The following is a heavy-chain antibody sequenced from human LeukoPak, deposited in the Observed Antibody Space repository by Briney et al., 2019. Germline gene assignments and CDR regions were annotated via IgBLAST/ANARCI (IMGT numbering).Heavy chain of an antibody. CDR1: GGTFSSYA. V-gene: IGHV1-69*05. J-gene: IGHJ6*03. Sequence: GASVKVSCKASGGTFSSYAISWVRQAPGQGLEWTGGIIPIFGTANYAQKFQGRVTITTDESTSTAYMELSSLRSEDTAVYYCAGGLLWFGNYYYYMDVWGKGTTVTVSS. CDR3: AGGLLWFGNYYYYMDV. D-gene: IGHD3-10*01. CDR2: IIPIFGTA.